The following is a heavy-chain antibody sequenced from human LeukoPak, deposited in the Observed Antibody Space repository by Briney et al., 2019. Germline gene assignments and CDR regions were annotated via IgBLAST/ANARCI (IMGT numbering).Heavy chain of an antibody. Sequence: GASVKVSCKASGYTFTGYYMHWVRQAPGQGLEWMGRINPNSGGTNYAQEFQGRVTMTRDTSISTAYMELSRLRSDDTAVYYCARLGPRTGEPDYWGQGTLVTVSS. CDR3: ARLGPRTGEPDY. D-gene: IGHD1-1*01. J-gene: IGHJ4*02. V-gene: IGHV1-2*06. CDR2: INPNSGGT. CDR1: GYTFTGYY.